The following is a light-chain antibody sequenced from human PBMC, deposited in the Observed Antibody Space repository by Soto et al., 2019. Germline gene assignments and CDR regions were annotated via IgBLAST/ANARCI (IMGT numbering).Light chain of an antibody. Sequence: DIQMTQSPSTLSASVGDRVSITCRASQTISNYLAWYQQKPGKAPKVLIYDASNLESGVPSRFRGSGSGTEFTLTISSLQADDFATYYCQHYDDYPWTFGQGTKV. CDR2: DAS. CDR3: QHYDDYPWT. V-gene: IGKV1-5*01. J-gene: IGKJ1*01. CDR1: QTISNY.